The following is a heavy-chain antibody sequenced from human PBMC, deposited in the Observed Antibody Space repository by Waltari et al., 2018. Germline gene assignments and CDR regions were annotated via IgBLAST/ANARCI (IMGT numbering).Heavy chain of an antibody. CDR3: ARGRGAAGNDFDY. J-gene: IGHJ4*02. D-gene: IGHD6-19*01. CDR2: INHSGST. CDR1: GGSFSGYY. V-gene: IGHV4-34*01. Sequence: QVQLQQWGAGLLKPSETLSLTCAVYGGSFSGYYWSWIRQPPGKGLEWIGEINHSGSTNDNPSLKSRVTISVDTSKNQFSLKLSSVTAADTAVYYCARGRGAAGNDFDYWGQGTLVTVSS.